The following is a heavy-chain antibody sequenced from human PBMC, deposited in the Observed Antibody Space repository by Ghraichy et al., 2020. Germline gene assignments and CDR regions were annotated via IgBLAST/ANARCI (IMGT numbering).Heavy chain of an antibody. CDR2: INHSGST. D-gene: IGHD4-17*01. Sequence: SETLSLTCAVYGGSFSGYYWSWIRQPPGKGLEWIGEINHSGSTNYNPSLKSRVTISVDTSKNQFSLKLSSVTAADTAVYYCASLVYYGDYARPKGNWFDPWGQGTLVTVSS. J-gene: IGHJ5*02. V-gene: IGHV4-34*01. CDR1: GGSFSGYY. CDR3: ASLVYYGDYARPKGNWFDP.